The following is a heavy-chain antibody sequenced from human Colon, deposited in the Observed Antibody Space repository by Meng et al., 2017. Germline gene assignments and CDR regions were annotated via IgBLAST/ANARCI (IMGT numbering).Heavy chain of an antibody. J-gene: IGHJ5*02. V-gene: IGHV4-31*11. Sequence: GPGAVKPSQTLSLPIVVSVGPISCYGYYWSWIRQPPGKGLEWIGYVHDSGDTYYKSSLKSRITISIDTSENQFSLKLSSVTAADTAVYYCARGRYSGYLPWGQGTLVTVSS. CDR2: VHDSGDT. CDR3: ARGRYSGYLP. CDR1: VGPISCYGYY. D-gene: IGHD5-12*01.